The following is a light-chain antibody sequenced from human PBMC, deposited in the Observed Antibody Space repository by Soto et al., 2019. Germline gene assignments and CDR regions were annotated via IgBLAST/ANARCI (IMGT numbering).Light chain of an antibody. J-gene: IGKJ2*01. CDR3: QQYYTTPYT. V-gene: IGKV4-1*01. Sequence: EIVMTQFPDSLAVSLGERATINCKSSQSVLYSSNNKNYLAWYQQKPGQPPKLLIYWASTRESGVPDRFSGSGSGTDFTLTISSLQAEDVAVYYCQQYYTTPYTFGQGTKLDIK. CDR2: WAS. CDR1: QSVLYSSNNKNY.